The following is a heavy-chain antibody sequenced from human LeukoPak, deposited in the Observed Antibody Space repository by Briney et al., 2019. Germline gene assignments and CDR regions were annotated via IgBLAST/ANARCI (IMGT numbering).Heavy chain of an antibody. D-gene: IGHD6-13*01. CDR3: ARLDSSSSWFDP. V-gene: IGHV1-18*01. CDR1: GYTFTNYG. CDR2: ISPYNGNT. Sequence: ASVKVSCKASGYTFTNYGISWVRQAPGQGLEWMGWISPYNGNTNYAQKVQGRVTMTTDTSTSTAYMELRSLRSDDTAVYYCARLDSSSSWFDPWGQGTLVTVSS. J-gene: IGHJ5*02.